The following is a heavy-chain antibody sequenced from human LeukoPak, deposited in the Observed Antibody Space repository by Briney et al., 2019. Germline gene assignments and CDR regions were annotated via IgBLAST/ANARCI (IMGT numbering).Heavy chain of an antibody. Sequence: SVKVSCKASGGTFSSYAISWVRQAPGQGLEWMGGIIPIFGTANYALKFQGRVTITADESTSTAYMELSSLRSEDTAVYYCAGPDYYDSSGYDAFDIWGQGTMVTVSS. CDR2: IIPIFGTA. V-gene: IGHV1-69*01. CDR3: AGPDYYDSSGYDAFDI. CDR1: GGTFSSYA. D-gene: IGHD3-22*01. J-gene: IGHJ3*02.